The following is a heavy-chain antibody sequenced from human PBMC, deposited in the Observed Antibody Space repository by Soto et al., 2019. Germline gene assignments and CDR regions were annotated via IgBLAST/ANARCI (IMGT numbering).Heavy chain of an antibody. J-gene: IGHJ6*02. V-gene: IGHV4-31*03. Sequence: PSETLSLTCTVSGGSISSGGYYWSWIRQHPGKGLEWIGYIYYSGSTYYNPSLKSRVTISVDTSKNQFSLKLSSVTAADTAVYYCARIPNQSYYYYGMDVWGQGTTVTVSS. D-gene: IGHD2-21*01. CDR1: GGSISSGGYY. CDR3: ARIPNQSYYYYGMDV. CDR2: IYYSGST.